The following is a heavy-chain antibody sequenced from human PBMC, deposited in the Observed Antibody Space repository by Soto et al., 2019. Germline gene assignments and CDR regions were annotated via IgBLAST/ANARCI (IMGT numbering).Heavy chain of an antibody. CDR3: ARIKWGLDYYSGMDV. CDR1: GYTFSDYF. J-gene: IGHJ6*02. V-gene: IGHV1-2*02. Sequence: QVQLVQSGAEVRKSGASVKVPCKASGYTFSDYFIQWLRQAPGQGLEWVAWINPKTAATNYAKKFQDRVTVTSDTSFSTAYLELTRLRPDDTALYYCARIKWGLDYYSGMDVWGQGTAVSVSS. D-gene: IGHD1-26*01. CDR2: INPKTAAT.